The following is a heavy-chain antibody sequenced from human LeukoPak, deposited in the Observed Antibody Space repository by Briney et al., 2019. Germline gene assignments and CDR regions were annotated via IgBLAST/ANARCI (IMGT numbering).Heavy chain of an antibody. V-gene: IGHV5-10-1*01. Sequence: GESLRISCKGSGYSFTSYWISWVRQMPGKGLEWMGRIDPSDSYTNYSPSFQGHVTISADKSISTAYLQWSSLKASDTAMYYCARQYCSGGSCYPNWFDPWGQGTQVTVSS. CDR2: IDPSDSYT. CDR3: ARQYCSGGSCYPNWFDP. D-gene: IGHD2-15*01. J-gene: IGHJ5*02. CDR1: GYSFTSYW.